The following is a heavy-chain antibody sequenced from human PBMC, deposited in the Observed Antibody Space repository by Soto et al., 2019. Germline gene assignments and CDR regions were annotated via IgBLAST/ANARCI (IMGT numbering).Heavy chain of an antibody. J-gene: IGHJ4*02. CDR2: NNHSGST. V-gene: IGHV4-34*01. D-gene: IGHD2-2*01. CDR3: AREGGSGSTSSEF. Sequence: QVQLQQWGAGLLKPSETLSLTCAVYGGSFSGYYWSWIRQPPGKGLEWIGENNHSGSTNYNPSLKTRVPISVDTSKNHFPLKLSSVTAADTAVYYCAREGGSGSTSSEFWGQGTLVTVSS. CDR1: GGSFSGYY.